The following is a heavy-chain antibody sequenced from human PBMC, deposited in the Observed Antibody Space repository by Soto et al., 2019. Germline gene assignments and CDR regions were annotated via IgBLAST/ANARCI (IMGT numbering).Heavy chain of an antibody. Sequence: SVKVSCKASGGTFSSYAISWVRQAPGQGLEWMGGIIPIFGTANYAQKFQGRVTITADESTSTAYMELSSLRSEDTAVYYCARESRDSSSWYDAFDIWGQGTMVTVSS. CDR1: GGTFSSYA. CDR3: ARESRDSSSWYDAFDI. CDR2: IIPIFGTA. V-gene: IGHV1-69*13. D-gene: IGHD6-13*01. J-gene: IGHJ3*02.